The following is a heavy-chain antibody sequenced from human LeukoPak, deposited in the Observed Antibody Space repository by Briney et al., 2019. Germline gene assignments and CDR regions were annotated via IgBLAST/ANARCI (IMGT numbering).Heavy chain of an antibody. CDR3: TRDQYCSGGSCYGADY. CDR2: IRSKAYGGTT. J-gene: IGHJ4*02. CDR1: GFTFGDYA. D-gene: IGHD2-15*01. V-gene: IGHV3-49*04. Sequence: GSLVLSCTASGFTFGDYAMSWVRQAPGKGLEWVGFIRSKAYGGTTEYAASVKGRFTISRDDSKSIAYLQMNSLKTEDTAVYYCTRDQYCSGGSCYGADYGGQGTLVTVSS.